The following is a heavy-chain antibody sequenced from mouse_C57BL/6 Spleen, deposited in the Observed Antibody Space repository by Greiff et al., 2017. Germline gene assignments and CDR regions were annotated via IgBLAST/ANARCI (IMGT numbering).Heavy chain of an antibody. D-gene: IGHD1-1*01. CDR2: INPNNGGT. V-gene: IGHV1-22*01. J-gene: IGHJ2*01. CDR3: ARSLSYRYYFDY. CDR1: GYTFTDYN. Sequence: EVQLQQSGPELVKPGASVKMSCKASGYTFTDYNMHWVKQSHGKSLEWIGYINPNNGGTSYNQKFKGKATLTVNKSSSTAYMELRSLTSEDSAVYYCARSLSYRYYFDYWGQGTTLTVSS.